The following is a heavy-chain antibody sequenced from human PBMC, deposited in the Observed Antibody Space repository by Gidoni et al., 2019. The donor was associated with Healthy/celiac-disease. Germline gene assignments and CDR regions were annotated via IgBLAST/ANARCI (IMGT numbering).Heavy chain of an antibody. Sequence: QVQLLESGGGVFQPGRSLRLSCAASGFTFSSYGMNGVRQALGKGLEWVAVIWYDGSNKYYADSVKGRFTISRDNSKNTLYLQMNSLRAEDTAVYYCAREVGSSSWYGDRGFDPWGQGTLVTVSS. CDR1: GFTFSSYG. CDR2: IWYDGSNK. D-gene: IGHD6-13*01. V-gene: IGHV3-33*01. J-gene: IGHJ5*02. CDR3: AREVGSSSWYGDRGFDP.